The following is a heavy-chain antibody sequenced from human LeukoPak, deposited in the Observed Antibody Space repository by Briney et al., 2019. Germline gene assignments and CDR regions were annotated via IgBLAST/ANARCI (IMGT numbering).Heavy chain of an antibody. J-gene: IGHJ5*02. CDR2: INPSGGST. CDR3: AREGDGYKGRFDP. Sequence: ASVKVSCKASGFTFTGYYMHWVRQAPGQGLEWMGIINPSGGSTSYAQKFQGRVTMTRDMSTSTVYMELSSLRSEDTAVYYCAREGDGYKGRFDPWGQGTLVTVSS. V-gene: IGHV1-46*01. CDR1: GFTFTGYY. D-gene: IGHD5-24*01.